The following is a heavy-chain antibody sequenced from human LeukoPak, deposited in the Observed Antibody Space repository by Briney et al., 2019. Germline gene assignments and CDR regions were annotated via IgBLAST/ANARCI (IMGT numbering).Heavy chain of an antibody. Sequence: GGALQISFMGSGYSFTSYRIGWVRPMPGKGVEWMGIIYPGDSDTRYSPSFQGQVTISADKSISTACLQWSSLKASDTAMYYCARRDNYYMDVWGKGTTVTVSS. CDR3: ARRDNYYMDV. V-gene: IGHV5-51*01. CDR1: GYSFTSYR. J-gene: IGHJ6*03. CDR2: IYPGDSDT. D-gene: IGHD2-15*01.